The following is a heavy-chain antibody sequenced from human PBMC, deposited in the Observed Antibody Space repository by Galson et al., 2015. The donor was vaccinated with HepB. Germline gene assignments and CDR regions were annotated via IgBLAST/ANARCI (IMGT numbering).Heavy chain of an antibody. CDR2: IIPIFGTA. J-gene: IGHJ2*01. CDR1: GGTFSSYA. CDR3: ARDQGYCSSTSCYLDWYFDL. D-gene: IGHD2-2*01. Sequence: SVKVSCKASGGTFSSYAISWVRQAPGQGLEWMGGIIPIFGTANYAQKFQGRVTITADKSTSTAYMELSSLRSEDTAVYYCARDQGYCSSTSCYLDWYFDLWGRGTLVTVSS. V-gene: IGHV1-69*06.